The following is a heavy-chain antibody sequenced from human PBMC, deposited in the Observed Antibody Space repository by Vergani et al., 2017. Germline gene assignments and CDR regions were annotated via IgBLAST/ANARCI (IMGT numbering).Heavy chain of an antibody. V-gene: IGHV3-15*01. D-gene: IGHD1-14*01. CDR1: GFTFSNTW. J-gene: IGHJ4*02. CDR2: IKSKTDGGTK. Sequence: EVQLVESGGGLLKPGGSLRLSCAASGFTFSNTWMSWVRQAPGKGLEWVGRIKSKTDGGTKDYAAPVRGRFTISRDDSKNALYLQMNSLQIDDTAVYYCATGTGRSDFDYWGRGTLVTVSS. CDR3: ATGTGRSDFDY.